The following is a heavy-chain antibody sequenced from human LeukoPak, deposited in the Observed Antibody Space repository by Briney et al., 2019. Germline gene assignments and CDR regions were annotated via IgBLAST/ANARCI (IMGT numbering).Heavy chain of an antibody. CDR2: INHSGST. Sequence: SETLSLTCAVYGGSFSGYYWSWIRQPPGKGLEWTGEINHSGSTNYNPSLKSRVTISVDTSKNQFSLKLSSVTAADTAVYYCARGPLWDYWGQGTLVTVSS. V-gene: IGHV4-34*01. J-gene: IGHJ4*02. CDR3: ARGPLWDY. CDR1: GGSFSGYY. D-gene: IGHD1-26*01.